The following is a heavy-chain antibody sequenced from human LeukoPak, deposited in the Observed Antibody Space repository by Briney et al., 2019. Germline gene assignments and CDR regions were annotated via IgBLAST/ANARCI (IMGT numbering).Heavy chain of an antibody. Sequence: ASVKVSCKASGYTFTSYGISWVRQAPGQGLEWMGIINPSGGSTSYAQKFQGRVTMTRDMSTSTVYMELSSLRSEDTAVYYCARGNSSPGRSNFDYWGQGTLVTVSS. CDR3: ARGNSSPGRSNFDY. CDR2: INPSGGST. J-gene: IGHJ4*02. V-gene: IGHV1-46*01. CDR1: GYTFTSYG. D-gene: IGHD6-13*01.